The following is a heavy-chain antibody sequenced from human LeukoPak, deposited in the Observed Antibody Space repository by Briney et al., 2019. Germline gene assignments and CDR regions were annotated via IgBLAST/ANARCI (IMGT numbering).Heavy chain of an antibody. CDR1: GYTFTSYG. V-gene: IGHV1-18*04. D-gene: IGHD6-19*01. CDR3: ARYSSGWLRGYFDY. J-gene: IGHJ4*02. CDR2: ISAYNGNT. Sequence: ASVKVSCKASGYTFTSYGISWVGQAPGQGLEWMGWISAYNGNTNYAQKLQGRVTMTTDTSTSTAYMELRSLRSDDTAVYYCARYSSGWLRGYFDYWGQGTLVTVSS.